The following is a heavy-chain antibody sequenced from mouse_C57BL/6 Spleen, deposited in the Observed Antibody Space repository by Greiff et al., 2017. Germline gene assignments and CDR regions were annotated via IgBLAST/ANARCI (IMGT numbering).Heavy chain of an antibody. CDR2: IYPRDGST. CDR1: GYTFTSYD. CDR3: ARDGGTVVATYWYFDV. D-gene: IGHD1-1*01. Sequence: QVQLQQSGPELVKPGASVKLSCKASGYTFTSYDINWVKQRPGQGLEWIGWIYPRDGSTKYNEKFKGKDTLTVDTSSSTAYMELHSLTSEDSAVYFCARDGGTVVATYWYFDVWGTGTTVTVSS. J-gene: IGHJ1*03. V-gene: IGHV1-85*01.